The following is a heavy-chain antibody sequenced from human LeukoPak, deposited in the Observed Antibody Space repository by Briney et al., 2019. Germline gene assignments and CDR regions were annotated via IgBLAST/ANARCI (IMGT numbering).Heavy chain of an antibody. CDR1: GFTFRSYW. D-gene: IGHD3-3*01. Sequence: PGGSLRLSCAASGFTFRSYWMSWVRQAPGKGLEWVAFIRYDGSNKYYADSVKGRFTISRDNSKNTLYLQMNSLRAEDTAVYYCANIERGVVRPDAFDIWGQGTMVTVSS. CDR3: ANIERGVVRPDAFDI. V-gene: IGHV3-30*02. CDR2: IRYDGSNK. J-gene: IGHJ3*02.